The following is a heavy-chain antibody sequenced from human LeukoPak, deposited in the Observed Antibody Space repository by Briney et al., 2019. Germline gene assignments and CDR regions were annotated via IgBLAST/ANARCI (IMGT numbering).Heavy chain of an antibody. V-gene: IGHV4-39*07. CDR3: ARDSSGWYSAFDI. D-gene: IGHD6-19*01. CDR2: IYYSGST. CDR1: GGSISSSSYY. J-gene: IGHJ3*02. Sequence: PSETLSLTCTVSGGSISSSSYYWGWIRQPPGKGLEWIGSIYYSGSTYYNPSLKSRVTISVDTSKNQFSLKLSSVTAADTAVYYCARDSSGWYSAFDIWGQGTMVTVSS.